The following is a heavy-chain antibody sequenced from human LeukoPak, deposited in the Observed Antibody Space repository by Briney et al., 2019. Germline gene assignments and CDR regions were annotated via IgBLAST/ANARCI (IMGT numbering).Heavy chain of an antibody. CDR3: AKDAYGGATFFYYMDV. CDR1: GFTFDDYA. V-gene: IGHV3-9*01. J-gene: IGHJ6*03. D-gene: IGHD2/OR15-2a*01. Sequence: GGSLRLSCAGSGFTFDDYAMHWVRQTPGKGLEWVSGISWNSGNITYADFVGGRFTISRDNAKNSLSLQMNSLSDEDTAVYYCAKDAYGGATFFYYMDVWGKGTTVAVSS. CDR2: ISWNSGNI.